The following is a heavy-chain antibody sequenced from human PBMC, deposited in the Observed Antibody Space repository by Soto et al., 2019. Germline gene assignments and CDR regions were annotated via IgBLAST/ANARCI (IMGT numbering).Heavy chain of an antibody. Sequence: SGPTLVNPTQTLTLTCTFSGFSLSTSGMCVSWIRQPPGKALEWLALIDWDDDKYYSTSLKTRLTISKDTSKNQVVLTMTNMDPVDTATYYCARIQGGYSYGFTIYFDYWGQGTLVTVSS. CDR2: IDWDDDK. CDR1: GFSLSTSGMC. J-gene: IGHJ4*02. V-gene: IGHV2-70*01. CDR3: ARIQGGYSYGFTIYFDY. D-gene: IGHD5-18*01.